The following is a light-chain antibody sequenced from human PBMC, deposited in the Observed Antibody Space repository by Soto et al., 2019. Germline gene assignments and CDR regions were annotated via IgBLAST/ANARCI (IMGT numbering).Light chain of an antibody. J-gene: IGKJ2*01. CDR2: DAS. CDR3: HQRSIWPYT. Sequence: EIVLTQSPATLSVSPGERATLSCRASQSVTTYLAWYQHKPGQAPRLLIYDASNTATGIPARFSCSGSGTDFTLTMTSLEPEDFAVYYCHQRSIWPYTFGQGTKLEIK. V-gene: IGKV3-11*01. CDR1: QSVTTY.